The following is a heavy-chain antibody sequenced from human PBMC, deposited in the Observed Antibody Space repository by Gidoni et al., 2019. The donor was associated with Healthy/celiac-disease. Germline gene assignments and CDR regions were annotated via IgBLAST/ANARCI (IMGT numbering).Heavy chain of an antibody. J-gene: IGHJ5*02. CDR1: GGSFSGYY. CDR3: ARGQKSDSSGGRRFDP. D-gene: IGHD3-10*01. CDR2: INHSGST. V-gene: IGHV4-34*01. Sequence: QVQLKQWGAGLLKLSETLSLTCAVYGGSFSGYYWSWIRQPPGKGLEWIGEINHSGSTNYSPSRKSRVTISVDTSKNQFSLMLSSVTAADTAVYYCARGQKSDSSGGRRFDPWGQGTLVTVSS.